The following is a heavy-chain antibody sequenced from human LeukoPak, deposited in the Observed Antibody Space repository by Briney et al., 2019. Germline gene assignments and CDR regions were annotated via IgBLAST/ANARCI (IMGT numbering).Heavy chain of an antibody. Sequence: QPGRSLRLSCAASGFTFSSYGMHWVRQAPGKGLEWMAVISYDGSDKYYADSVKGRFTISRDNSKNTLYLQMNSLRAEDTAVYYCAKNYYGSGMDVWGKGTTVTVSS. CDR2: ISYDGSDK. CDR1: GFTFSSYG. V-gene: IGHV3-30*18. J-gene: IGHJ6*04. CDR3: AKNYYGSGMDV. D-gene: IGHD3-10*01.